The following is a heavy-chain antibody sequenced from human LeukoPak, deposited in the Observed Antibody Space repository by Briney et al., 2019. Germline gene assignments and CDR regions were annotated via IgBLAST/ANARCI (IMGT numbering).Heavy chain of an antibody. CDR3: AATLMVRGVITDFDS. D-gene: IGHD3-10*01. CDR1: GYTFIKYG. Sequence: GASVKVSCKASGYTFIKYGISWVRQAPGQGLEWMGWISAYNGNTNYEQKCQGRVTMTRDTPTSTVYMEMRSLRSDDTAVYYCAATLMVRGVITDFDSWGQGTLVTVSS. V-gene: IGHV1-18*01. J-gene: IGHJ4*02. CDR2: ISAYNGNT.